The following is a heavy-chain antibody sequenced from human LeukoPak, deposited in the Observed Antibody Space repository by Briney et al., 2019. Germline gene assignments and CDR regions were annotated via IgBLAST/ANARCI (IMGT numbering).Heavy chain of an antibody. CDR2: IYYSGST. Sequence: PSETLSLTCTVSGGSISSYYWSWMRQPPGKGLEWIGCIYYSGSTNYNPSLKSRVTISVDTSKNQFSLKLSSVTAADTAVYYCARVDPDSSSTLEVFDYWGQGTLVTVSS. D-gene: IGHD6-6*01. CDR3: ARVDPDSSSTLEVFDY. V-gene: IGHV4-59*01. J-gene: IGHJ4*02. CDR1: GGSISSYY.